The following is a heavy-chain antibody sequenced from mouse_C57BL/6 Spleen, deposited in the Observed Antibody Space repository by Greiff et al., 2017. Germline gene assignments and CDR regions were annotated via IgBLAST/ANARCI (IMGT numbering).Heavy chain of an antibody. CDR3: ARDGNFDY. J-gene: IGHJ2*01. CDR2: ISDGGSYT. D-gene: IGHD1-1*02. V-gene: IGHV5-4*01. Sequence: VKLMESGGGLVKPGGSLKLSCAASGFTFSSYAMSWVRQTPEKRLEWVATISDGGSYTYYPDYVKGRFTISRDNAKNNLYLQMSHLKSEDTAMYYCARDGNFDYWGQGTTLTVSS. CDR1: GFTFSSYA.